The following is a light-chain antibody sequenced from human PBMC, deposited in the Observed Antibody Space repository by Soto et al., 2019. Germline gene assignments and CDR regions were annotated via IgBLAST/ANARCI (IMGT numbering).Light chain of an antibody. J-gene: IGKJ5*01. CDR3: QHYDSLPIT. CDR2: GAS. V-gene: IGKV3-20*01. CDR1: QSVSSSY. Sequence: EIVLTQSPGTLSLSPGERATLSCRASQSVSSSYLAWYQQKPGQPPRLLIYGASSRATGIPDRSSGSGSGTAFTLTISRLEPEDFAVFYCQHYDSLPITFGQGTRLETK.